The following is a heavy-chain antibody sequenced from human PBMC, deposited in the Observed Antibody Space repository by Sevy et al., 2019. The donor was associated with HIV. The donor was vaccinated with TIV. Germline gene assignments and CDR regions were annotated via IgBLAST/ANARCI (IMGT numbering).Heavy chain of an antibody. J-gene: IGHJ4*02. D-gene: IGHD2-21*02. CDR1: GFSFSNYD. CDR2: ISHDERYK. V-gene: IGHV3-30*01. CDR3: ARLVSCGGDCYYLDS. Sequence: GGSLRLSCAASGFSFSNYDMHWVRQAPCKGLDWVAVISHDERYKNYAESVKVRFTISRDNFKNTLFLQMDSLRPEDTAVYFCARLVSCGGDCYYLDSWGQGALVTVSS.